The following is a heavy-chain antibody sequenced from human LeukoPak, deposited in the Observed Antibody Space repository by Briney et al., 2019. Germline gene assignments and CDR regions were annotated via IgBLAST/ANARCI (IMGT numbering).Heavy chain of an antibody. D-gene: IGHD3-10*01. Sequence: PSETLSLTCAVYGGSFGGYYWSWIRQPPGKGLEWIGEINHSGSTNYNPSLKSRVTISVDTSKNQFSLKLSSVTAADTAVYYCARPKYSYYYGSGSYYYWGQGTLVTVSS. CDR1: GGSFGGYY. J-gene: IGHJ4*02. CDR3: ARPKYSYYYGSGSYYY. CDR2: INHSGST. V-gene: IGHV4-34*01.